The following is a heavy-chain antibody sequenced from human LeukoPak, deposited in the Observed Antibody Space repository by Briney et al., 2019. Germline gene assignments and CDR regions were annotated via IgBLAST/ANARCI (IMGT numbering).Heavy chain of an antibody. CDR2: ISTGSTYV. CDR3: ARGLNYDFWSGYPTPTVLDY. J-gene: IGHJ4*02. Sequence: GGSLRLSCAASGFSFSTYRMHWVRQAPGEGLEWVSSISTGSTYVYYADSVKGRFTISRDKTKNSLYLQMNSLRAEDTAVYYCARGLNYDFWSGYPTPTVLDYWGQGTLVTVSS. CDR1: GFSFSTYR. V-gene: IGHV3-21*01. D-gene: IGHD3-3*01.